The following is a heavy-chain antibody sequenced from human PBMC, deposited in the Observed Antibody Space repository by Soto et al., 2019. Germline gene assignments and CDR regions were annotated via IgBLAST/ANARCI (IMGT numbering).Heavy chain of an antibody. D-gene: IGHD2-21*02. CDR2: IIPFFGTS. CDR1: GGNFRSES. V-gene: IGHV1-69*12. J-gene: IGHJ3*02. CDR3: ARGQEVGGNSDAYDI. Sequence: QVHLVQSGAAVKKPGSSVKVSCKASGGNFRSESINWVRQAPGQGLEWMGGIIPFFGTSDYAQKFQGRLTITADESTTTAYMELSSLRSQDTAVYYCARGQEVGGNSDAYDIGGQGTMVIVSS.